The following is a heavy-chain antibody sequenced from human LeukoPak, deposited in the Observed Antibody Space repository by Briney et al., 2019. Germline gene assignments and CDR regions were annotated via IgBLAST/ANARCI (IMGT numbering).Heavy chain of an antibody. CDR1: GFTFSSYA. V-gene: IGHV3-30-3*01. Sequence: GGSLRLSCAASGFTFSSYAMHWVRQAPGKGLEWVAVISYDGSNKYYADSVKGRFTISRDNSKNTLYLQMNSLRAEDTAVYYCARVIYFDYWGQGTLVTVSS. CDR3: ARVIYFDY. J-gene: IGHJ4*02. CDR2: ISYDGSNK.